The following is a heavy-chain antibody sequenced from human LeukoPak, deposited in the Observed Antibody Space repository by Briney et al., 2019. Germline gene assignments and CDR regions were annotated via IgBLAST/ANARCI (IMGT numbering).Heavy chain of an antibody. CDR3: ARDAGIVGAKTGKDAFDI. J-gene: IGHJ3*02. CDR2: ISSSSSYI. D-gene: IGHD1-26*01. CDR1: GFTFSSYR. Sequence: PGGSLRLSCAASGFTFSSYRMNWVRQAPGKGLEWVSSISSSSSYIYYADSVKGRFTISRDNSKNTLYLQMNSLRAEDTAVYYCARDAGIVGAKTGKDAFDIWGQGTMVTVSS. V-gene: IGHV3-21*01.